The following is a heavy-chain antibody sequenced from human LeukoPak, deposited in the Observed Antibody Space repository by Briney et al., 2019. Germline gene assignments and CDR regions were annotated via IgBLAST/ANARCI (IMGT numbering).Heavy chain of an antibody. J-gene: IGHJ4*02. D-gene: IGHD3-22*01. V-gene: IGHV3-30*18. CDR3: AKARRITMIMGASFDY. Sequence: GGSLRLSCAASGFTFSSYGMHWVRQAPGKGLEWVAVISYDGSNKYYADSVKGRFTISRDNSKNTLYLQMNSLRAEDTAVYYCAKARRITMIMGASFDYWGQGTLVTVSS. CDR1: GFTFSSYG. CDR2: ISYDGSNK.